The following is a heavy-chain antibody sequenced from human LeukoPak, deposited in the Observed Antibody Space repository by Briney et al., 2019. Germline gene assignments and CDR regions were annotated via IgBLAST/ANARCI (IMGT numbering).Heavy chain of an antibody. Sequence: GSLRLSCAASGFTFSTYSMNWIRQPPGKGLEWIGSIYHSGSTFYNPSLKSRVTISVDTSKNQFSLKLSSVTAADTAVYYCARTTEGGYTYDYFYYYYMDVWGKGTTVTISS. J-gene: IGHJ6*03. CDR3: ARTTEGGYTYDYFYYYYMDV. CDR1: GFTFSTYS. V-gene: IGHV4-38-2*01. CDR2: IYHSGST. D-gene: IGHD5-18*01.